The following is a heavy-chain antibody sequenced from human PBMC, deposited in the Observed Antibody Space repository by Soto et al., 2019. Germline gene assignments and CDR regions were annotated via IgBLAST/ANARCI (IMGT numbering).Heavy chain of an antibody. V-gene: IGHV3-33*01. Sequence: GGSLRLSCAASGFTFSSYGMHWVRQAPGKGLEWVAVIWYDGSNKYYADSVKGRFTISRDNSKNTLYLQMNSPRAEDTAVYYCARDSGARYYYGMDVWGQGTTVTVPS. D-gene: IGHD3-10*01. CDR1: GFTFSSYG. CDR3: ARDSGARYYYGMDV. J-gene: IGHJ6*02. CDR2: IWYDGSNK.